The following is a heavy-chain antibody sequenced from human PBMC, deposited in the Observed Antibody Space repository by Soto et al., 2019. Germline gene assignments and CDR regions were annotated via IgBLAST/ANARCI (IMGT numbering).Heavy chain of an antibody. Sequence: ASVKVSCKAAGYTFTGYGISWVRQAPGQGLEWMGWISAYNGNTNYAQKLQGRVTMTTDTSTSTAYMELRSLRSDDTAVYYCARGPLSIIAWAYYCYGIAVWGQGTTVTVSS. CDR3: ARGPLSIIAWAYYCYGIAV. V-gene: IGHV1-18*01. CDR1: GYTFTGYG. CDR2: ISAYNGNT. J-gene: IGHJ6*02. D-gene: IGHD6-13*01.